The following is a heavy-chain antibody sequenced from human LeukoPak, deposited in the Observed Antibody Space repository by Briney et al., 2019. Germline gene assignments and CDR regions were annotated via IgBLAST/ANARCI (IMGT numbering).Heavy chain of an antibody. CDR3: ARPLGRGNAFDI. Sequence: SVKVSCKASGGAFTSYAISWVRQAPGQGLEWMGRIIPIFGTANYAQKFQGRVTITTDESTSTAYMELRSLRSDDTAVYYCARPLGRGNAFDIWGQGTMVTVSS. J-gene: IGHJ3*02. CDR1: GGAFTSYA. CDR2: IIPIFGTA. D-gene: IGHD3-10*01. V-gene: IGHV1-69*05.